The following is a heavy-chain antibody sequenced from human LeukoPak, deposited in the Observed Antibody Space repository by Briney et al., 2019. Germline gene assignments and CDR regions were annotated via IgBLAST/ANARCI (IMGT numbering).Heavy chain of an antibody. J-gene: IGHJ4*02. CDR3: TRWNYVGGFDY. CDR2: IRSKAYGGTT. V-gene: IGHV3-49*04. Sequence: GRSLRLSCTASGFTFGDYAMSWVRQAPGKGLEWVGFIRSKAYGGTTEYAASVKGRFTISRDDSKSIAYLQMNSLKTEDTAVYYCTRWNYVGGFDYWGQGTLVTVSS. D-gene: IGHD1-7*01. CDR1: GFTFGDYA.